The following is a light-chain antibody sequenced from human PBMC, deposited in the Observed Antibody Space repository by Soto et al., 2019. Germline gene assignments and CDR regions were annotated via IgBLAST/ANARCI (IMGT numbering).Light chain of an antibody. CDR2: EVS. CDR1: TSDVGRYDL. J-gene: IGLJ1*01. V-gene: IGLV2-23*02. CDR3: CSYAGGRSPYV. Sequence: QSALTQPASVSGSPGQSITISCTGTTSDVGRYDLVSWYQQHPGKAPKIMIYEVSKRPSGDSNRFSGSKSGNTASLTISGLQAEDEADYYCCSYAGGRSPYVFGTGTKLTVL.